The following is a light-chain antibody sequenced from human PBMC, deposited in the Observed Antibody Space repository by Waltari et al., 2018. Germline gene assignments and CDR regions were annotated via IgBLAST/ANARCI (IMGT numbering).Light chain of an antibody. V-gene: IGLV2-23*01. Sequence: QFALTQPASVSGSPGQSIAISCTGTSSDVGNYNVISWYQQHPGKAPKFLIYEATKRPSGVSDRFSGSKSGNTATLTISGLQAEDKADYYCCSYAGSDTVAFGGGTKVTVL. J-gene: IGLJ2*01. CDR2: EAT. CDR1: SSDVGNYNV. CDR3: CSYAGSDTVA.